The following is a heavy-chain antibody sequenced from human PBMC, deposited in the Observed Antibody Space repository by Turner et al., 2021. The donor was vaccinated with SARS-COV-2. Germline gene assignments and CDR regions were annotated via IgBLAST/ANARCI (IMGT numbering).Heavy chain of an antibody. V-gene: IGHV3-23*01. CDR3: AKDLAAGATSVSRDAFDI. Sequence: EVLPLASGGGLVPTGGSLRLYCAASRLPFNNYAMSWVRRPPERGLQCDSAISGMGVTTYYADSVKGRFTISRDSAMNTLYLQMNSLRADDTALYYGAKDLAAGATSVSRDAFDIWGQGTMVSVSS. D-gene: IGHD1-1*01. CDR1: RLPFNNYA. J-gene: IGHJ3*02. CDR2: ISGMGVTT.